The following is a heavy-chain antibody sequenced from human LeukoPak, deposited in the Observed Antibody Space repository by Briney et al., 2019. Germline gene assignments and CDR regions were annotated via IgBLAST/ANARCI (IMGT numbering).Heavy chain of an antibody. V-gene: IGHV3-23*01. CDR3: AKSYYYDSSGYYFPDAFDI. CDR1: GFTFSSYA. D-gene: IGHD3-22*01. CDR2: ISGSGGST. Sequence: SGGSLRLSCAASGFTFSSYAMSWVRQAPGKGLEWVSAISGSGGSTYYADSVKGRFTISRDNSKNTLYLQMNSLRAEDTAVYYCAKSYYYDSSGYYFPDAFDIWGQGTMVTVSS. J-gene: IGHJ3*02.